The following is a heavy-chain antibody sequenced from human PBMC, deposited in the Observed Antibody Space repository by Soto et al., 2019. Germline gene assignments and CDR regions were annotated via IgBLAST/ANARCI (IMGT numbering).Heavy chain of an antibody. D-gene: IGHD3-10*01. CDR3: ARTGIYGSGSYYPRYFDY. Sequence: GGSLRLSCAASGFTFSSYGMHWVRQAPGKGLEWVAVIWYDGSNKYYADSVKGRFTISRDNSKNTLYLQMNSLRAEDTAVYYCARTGIYGSGSYYPRYFDYWGQGTLVTVSS. J-gene: IGHJ4*02. CDR2: IWYDGSNK. CDR1: GFTFSSYG. V-gene: IGHV3-33*01.